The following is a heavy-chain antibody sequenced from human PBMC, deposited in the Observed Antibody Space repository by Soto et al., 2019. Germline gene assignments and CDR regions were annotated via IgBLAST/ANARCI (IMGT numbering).Heavy chain of an antibody. J-gene: IGHJ5*02. CDR1: GGTFSSYA. V-gene: IGHV1-69*12. CDR3: AREVVVAATGWFDP. CDR2: IIPIFGTA. D-gene: IGHD2-15*01. Sequence: QVQLVQSGAEVKKPGSSVKVSCKASGGTFSSYAISWVRQAPGQGLEWMGGIIPIFGTANYAQKFQGRVTFXAXEXTITAYMELSSLRDEDTAVYYCAREVVVAATGWFDPWGQGTLVTVSS.